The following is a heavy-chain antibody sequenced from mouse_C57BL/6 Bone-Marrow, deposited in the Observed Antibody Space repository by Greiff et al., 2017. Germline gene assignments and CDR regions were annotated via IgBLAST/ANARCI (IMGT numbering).Heavy chain of an antibody. J-gene: IGHJ2*01. CDR3: SSFDGNYCDF. Sequence: VQLQQSGAELVRPGASVKLSCTASGFNIKDDYIHWVKQRPERGLEWIGWIDPEIGDTEYASKFQGKATITSDTSSNPAYLQLSSLTSEDTAVYYCSSFDGNYCDFWGQGTPLTVAS. CDR1: GFNIKDDY. V-gene: IGHV14-4*01. CDR2: IDPEIGDT. D-gene: IGHD2-3*01.